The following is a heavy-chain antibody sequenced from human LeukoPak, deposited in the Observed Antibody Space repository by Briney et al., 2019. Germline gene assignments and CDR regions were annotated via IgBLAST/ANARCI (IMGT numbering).Heavy chain of an antibody. CDR3: AKDRTSVHLWLSDLDY. D-gene: IGHD5-18*01. J-gene: IGHJ4*02. CDR2: ISYDGSNK. V-gene: IGHV3-30*18. Sequence: GRSLRLSCAASGFTFGSYVMHWVRQAPGKGLEWVAIISYDGSNKYYADSVKGRFTISRDNSKNTLSLQMNSLRAEDTAVYYCAKDRTSVHLWLSDLDYWGQGTLVTVSS. CDR1: GFTFGSYV.